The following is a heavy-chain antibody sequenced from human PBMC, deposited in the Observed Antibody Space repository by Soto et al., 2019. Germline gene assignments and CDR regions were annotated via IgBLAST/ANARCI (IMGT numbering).Heavy chain of an antibody. CDR2: ISAYNGNT. CDR1: GYTFTSYG. CDR3: AREMAGGIAARKPYYYCGMDV. Sequence: GASVKVSCKASGYTFTSYGISWVRQAPGQGLEWMGWISAYNGNTNYAQKLQGRVTMTTDTSTSTAYMELRSLRSDDTAVYYCAREMAGGIAARKPYYYCGMDVWGKGTTVTVSS. V-gene: IGHV1-18*04. D-gene: IGHD6-6*01. J-gene: IGHJ6*04.